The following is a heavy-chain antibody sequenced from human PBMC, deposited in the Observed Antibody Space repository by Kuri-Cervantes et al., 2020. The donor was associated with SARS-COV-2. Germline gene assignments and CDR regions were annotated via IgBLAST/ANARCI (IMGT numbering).Heavy chain of an antibody. D-gene: IGHD6-13*01. V-gene: IGHV3-43D*03. Sequence: LSLTCAASGFTFDDYAMHWVRQAPGKGLEWGSLVSWDGGSNYYADSVKGRFTISRDNSKNSLYLQMNSLKTEDTALYYCAKDMAAAAGTGADYWGQGTLVTVSS. J-gene: IGHJ4*02. CDR2: VSWDGGSN. CDR3: AKDMAAAAGTGADY. CDR1: GFTFDDYA.